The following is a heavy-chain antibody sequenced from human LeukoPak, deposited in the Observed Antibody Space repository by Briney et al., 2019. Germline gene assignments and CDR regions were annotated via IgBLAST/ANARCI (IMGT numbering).Heavy chain of an antibody. CDR2: ISSSGSTI. V-gene: IGHV3-48*03. Sequence: PGGSLRLSCAASGFTVSSYEMNWVHQAPGDGREWVSYISSSGSTIYYADSVKGRFTISRDNAKNSLYQQMNSLRAEDTAVYYCARDRRYCSGGSCYNYYYGMDVWGKGTTVTVSS. CDR1: GFTVSSYE. D-gene: IGHD2-15*01. CDR3: ARDRRYCSGGSCYNYYYGMDV. J-gene: IGHJ6*04.